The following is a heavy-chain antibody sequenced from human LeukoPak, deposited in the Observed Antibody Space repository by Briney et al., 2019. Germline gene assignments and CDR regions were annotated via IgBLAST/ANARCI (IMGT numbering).Heavy chain of an antibody. Sequence: GRTLSLSCAVSGFILSSYGMHWVPDAPGKGRECVAVIWYDGSHKYYADSVKGRVSISRDNYKNTLYLQMNSLRAEDTAVYYCAKDSRWGVAGSRYYYYGLDVWGQGTTVTVSS. V-gene: IGHV3-33*06. J-gene: IGHJ6*02. CDR1: GFILSSYG. D-gene: IGHD3-10*01. CDR3: AKDSRWGVAGSRYYYYGLDV. CDR2: IWYDGSHK.